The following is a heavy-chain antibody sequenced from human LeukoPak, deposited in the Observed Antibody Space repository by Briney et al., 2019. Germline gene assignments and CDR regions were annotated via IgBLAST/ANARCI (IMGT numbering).Heavy chain of an antibody. Sequence: SQTLSLTCTVSGGSISSGDYYWSWIRQPPGKGLEWIGYIYYSGSTYYNPSLKSRVTISVDTSKNQFSLKLSSVTAADTAVYYCARYIVGATTMAFDIWGQGTMVTVSS. CDR1: GGSISSGDYY. D-gene: IGHD1-26*01. J-gene: IGHJ3*02. CDR3: ARYIVGATTMAFDI. V-gene: IGHV4-30-4*01. CDR2: IYYSGST.